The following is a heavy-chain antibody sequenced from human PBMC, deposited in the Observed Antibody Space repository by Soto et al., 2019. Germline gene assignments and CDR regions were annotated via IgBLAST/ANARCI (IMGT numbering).Heavy chain of an antibody. CDR3: ERDREKNYGISDNYGMDV. D-gene: IGHD3-9*01. CDR1: GFTFSSYA. CDR2: ISYDGSNE. Sequence: QVQLVEAGGGVVQPVRSLRLSCAASGFTFSSYAMHWVRQAPGKGLEWVAVISYDGSNEYHADSVKGRFTISRDNSKNTLYLEITSLGAEDTAVYYCERDREKNYGISDNYGMDVWGQGTTVTVSS. J-gene: IGHJ6*02. V-gene: IGHV3-30*04.